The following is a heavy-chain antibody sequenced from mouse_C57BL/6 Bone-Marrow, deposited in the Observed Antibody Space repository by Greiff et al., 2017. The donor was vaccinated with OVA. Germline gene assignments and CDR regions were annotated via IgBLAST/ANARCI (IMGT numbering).Heavy chain of an antibody. Sequence: QVQLQQPGAELVKPGASVKLSCKASGYTFTSYWMHWVKQRPGQGLEWIGMIHPNSGSTNYNEKFKGKATLTADKSSSTAYMELRSLTSEDSAVYFCAKGGYYNWYFDVWGTGTTVTVSS. J-gene: IGHJ1*03. D-gene: IGHD2-3*01. CDR2: IHPNSGST. CDR1: GYTFTSYW. CDR3: AKGGYYNWYFDV. V-gene: IGHV1-64*01.